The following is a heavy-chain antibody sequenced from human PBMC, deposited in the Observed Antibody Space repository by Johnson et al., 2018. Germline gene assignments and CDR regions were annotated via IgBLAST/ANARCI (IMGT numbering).Heavy chain of an antibody. Sequence: VQLQESRGGLVQPGGSLRLSCAASGFTFSSYWMHWVRQAPGKGLVWVSRIKSDGSSTSYADSVKGRFTISRGNAKKTLYLQINSLRAEDTAVYYCARSRYCSGGSCYSVSGMDVWGQGTTVTVSS. J-gene: IGHJ6*02. CDR1: GFTFSSYW. CDR2: IKSDGSST. D-gene: IGHD2-15*01. V-gene: IGHV3-74*01. CDR3: ARSRYCSGGSCYSVSGMDV.